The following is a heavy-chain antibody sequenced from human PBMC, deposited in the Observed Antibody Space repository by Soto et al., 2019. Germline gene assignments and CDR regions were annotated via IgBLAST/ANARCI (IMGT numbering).Heavy chain of an antibody. CDR3: ARGGYYDRSGSRNYHYYGMDA. D-gene: IGHD3-22*01. Sequence: QVQLVQSGTEVKKPGASVKVSCKASGYTFNSYGISWVRQAPGQGLEWMGWISPYDDNTNYAQNLQGRVTMTTDTSTRTAYMELRSLRSDDTAVYYCARGGYYDRSGSRNYHYYGMDAWGQGTTVTVS. V-gene: IGHV1-18*01. CDR2: ISPYDDNT. CDR1: GYTFNSYG. J-gene: IGHJ6*02.